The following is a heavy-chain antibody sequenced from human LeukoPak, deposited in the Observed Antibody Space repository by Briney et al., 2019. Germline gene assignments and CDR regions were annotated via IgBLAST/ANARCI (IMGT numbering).Heavy chain of an antibody. Sequence: GGSLSLSCAASGFTFSSYWMSWVRQAPGKGLEWVANIKQDGSEKYYVDSVKGRFTISRDNAKNSLYLQMNSLRAEDTAVYYCARETFGVVIYYYYGMDVWGQGTTVTVSS. CDR3: ARETFGVVIYYYYGMDV. CDR2: IKQDGSEK. J-gene: IGHJ6*02. D-gene: IGHD3-3*01. V-gene: IGHV3-7*01. CDR1: GFTFSSYW.